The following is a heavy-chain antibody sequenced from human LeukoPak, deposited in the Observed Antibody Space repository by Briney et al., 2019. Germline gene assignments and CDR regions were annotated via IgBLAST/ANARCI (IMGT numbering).Heavy chain of an antibody. Sequence: GGSLRLSCAAAGFTFDHYGLTWVRQAPGKGLEWLSGINWKGDTTIYADSVKGRLTISRDNAKSSLYLQMDSLRVEDTALYYCARRSSSGSGFDYWGQGTLVTVSS. V-gene: IGHV3-20*04. CDR1: GFTFDHYG. CDR3: ARRSSSGSGFDY. D-gene: IGHD6-6*01. J-gene: IGHJ4*02. CDR2: INWKGDTT.